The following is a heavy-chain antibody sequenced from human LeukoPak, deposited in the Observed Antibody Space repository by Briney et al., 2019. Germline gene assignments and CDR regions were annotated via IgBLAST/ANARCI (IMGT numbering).Heavy chain of an antibody. V-gene: IGHV4-34*01. J-gene: IGHJ4*02. CDR1: GGSFSGYY. Sequence: SETLSLTCAVYGGSFSGYYWSWIRQPPGKGLEWIGEINHSGSTNYNPSLKSRVTISVDTSKNQFSLKLSSVTAADTAVYCCARAVGVAAAGYLYWGQGTLVTVSS. D-gene: IGHD6-13*01. CDR2: INHSGST. CDR3: ARAVGVAAAGYLY.